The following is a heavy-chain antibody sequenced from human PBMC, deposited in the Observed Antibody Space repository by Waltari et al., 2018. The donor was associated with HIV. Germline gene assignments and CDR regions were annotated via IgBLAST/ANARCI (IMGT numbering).Heavy chain of an antibody. J-gene: IGHJ3*02. Sequence: EVQLVESGGGMVKPGGSLRASCAASEFTFSSYSMNWARQAPGKGLEWVSSISSSSSYIYYADSVKGRFTISRDNAKNSLYLQMNSLRAEDTAVYYCARDLPGSYDAFDIWGQGTMVTVSS. CDR1: EFTFSSYS. V-gene: IGHV3-21*01. CDR3: ARDLPGSYDAFDI. CDR2: ISSSSSYI. D-gene: IGHD1-26*01.